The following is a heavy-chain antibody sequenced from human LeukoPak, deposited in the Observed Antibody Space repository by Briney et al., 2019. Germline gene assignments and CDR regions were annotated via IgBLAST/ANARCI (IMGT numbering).Heavy chain of an antibody. V-gene: IGHV3-23*01. CDR3: AKGGPLWADFYFDS. D-gene: IGHD3/OR15-3a*01. Sequence: GGSLRLSCTASGFSFSNSAMSWVRQAPGKGLEWVSAISGSGGSTYYADSVKGRFTISRDNSKNTLCLQMNSLRAEDTAIYYCAKGGPLWADFYFDSWGQGTLVTVSS. CDR2: ISGSGGST. CDR1: GFSFSNSA. J-gene: IGHJ4*02.